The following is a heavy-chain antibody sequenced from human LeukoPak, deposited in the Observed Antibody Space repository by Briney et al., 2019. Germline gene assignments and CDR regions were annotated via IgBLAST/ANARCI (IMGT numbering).Heavy chain of an antibody. CDR3: ARHEYSGSYYGLSWFDP. CDR2: IYYSGST. V-gene: IGHV4-39*01. J-gene: IGHJ5*02. Sequence: PSETLSLTCTVSGGSISSSGYYWGWIRLPPGKGLEWIASIYYSGSTYYNPSLKSRVTISVDTSKNQLSLKLSSLTAADTAVYYCARHEYSGSYYGLSWFDPWGQGTLVTVSS. D-gene: IGHD1-26*01. CDR1: GGSISSSGYY.